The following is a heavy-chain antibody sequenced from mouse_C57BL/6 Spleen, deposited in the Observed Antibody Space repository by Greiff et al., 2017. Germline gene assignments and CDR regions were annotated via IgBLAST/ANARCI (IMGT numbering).Heavy chain of an antibody. Sequence: VQGVESGPGLVAPSQSLSITCTVSGFSLTSYGVHWVRQPPGKGLEWLVVIWSDGSTTYNSALKSRLSISKDNSKSQVFLKMNSLQTDDTAMYYCARSITTGVEGYYAMDYWGQGTSVTVSS. CDR1: GFSLTSYG. CDR3: ARSITTGVEGYYAMDY. D-gene: IGHD1-1*01. J-gene: IGHJ4*01. V-gene: IGHV2-6*03. CDR2: IWSDGST.